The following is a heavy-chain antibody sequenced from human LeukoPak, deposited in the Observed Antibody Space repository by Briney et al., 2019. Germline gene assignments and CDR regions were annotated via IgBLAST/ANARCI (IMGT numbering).Heavy chain of an antibody. Sequence: GGSLRLSCAASGFTFSSFAMNWVRQAPGKGLEWVSSISGSDGSSHYADFVKGRFTISRHNSKNTLHLQMNSLRAEDTAVYYCAKSLGVGGYTRYKGFDQWGQGTLVTVSS. V-gene: IGHV3-23*01. J-gene: IGHJ4*02. CDR1: GFTFSSFA. CDR2: ISGSDGSS. CDR3: AKSLGVGGYTRYKGFDQ. D-gene: IGHD3-16*02.